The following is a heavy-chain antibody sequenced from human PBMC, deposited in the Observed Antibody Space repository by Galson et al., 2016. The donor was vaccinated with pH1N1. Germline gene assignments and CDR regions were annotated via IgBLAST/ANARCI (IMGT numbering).Heavy chain of an antibody. CDR1: GYPFTRYY. CDR2: IIPILGIF. D-gene: IGHD4-17*01. V-gene: IGHV1-69*10. J-gene: IGHJ4*02. Sequence: SVKVSCKASGYPFTRYYFHWVRQAPGHGLEWMGGIIPILGIFNYAQNFQGRVTIIADEFTSTAYMELSSLTSEDTAVYYCAGAGFGAYKFDSWGQGTLVTVSS. CDR3: AGAGFGAYKFDS.